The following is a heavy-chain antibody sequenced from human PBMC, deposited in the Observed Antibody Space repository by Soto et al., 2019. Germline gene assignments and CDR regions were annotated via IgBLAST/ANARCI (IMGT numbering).Heavy chain of an antibody. Sequence: PSETLSLTCTVSGGSISSSSYYWGWIRQPPGKGLEWIGSIYYSGSTYYNPSLKSRVTISVDTSKNQFSLKPSSVTAADTAVYYRARPLGYCSGGSCYNWFDPWGQGTLVTVSS. CDR2: IYYSGST. V-gene: IGHV4-39*01. CDR3: ARPLGYCSGGSCYNWFDP. J-gene: IGHJ5*02. CDR1: GGSISSSSYY. D-gene: IGHD2-15*01.